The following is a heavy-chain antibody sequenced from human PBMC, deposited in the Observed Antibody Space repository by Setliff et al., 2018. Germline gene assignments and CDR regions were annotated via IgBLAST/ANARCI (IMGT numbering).Heavy chain of an antibody. J-gene: IGHJ3*01. D-gene: IGHD1-1*01. Sequence: SEPLSLTCDVSGISITSGHYWGWIRQPPGKGLEWIATIYHRGRTYYNPSLDSRVTISLDTSKNQYSLRLRSVTAADTAVYYCASPRRDDLDTPFDAFDLWGQGTKVTVSS. V-gene: IGHV4-38-2*01. CDR3: ASPRRDDLDTPFDAFDL. CDR2: IYHRGRT. CDR1: GISITSGHY.